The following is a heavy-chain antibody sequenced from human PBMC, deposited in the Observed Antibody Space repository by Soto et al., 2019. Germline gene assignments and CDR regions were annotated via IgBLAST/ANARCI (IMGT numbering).Heavy chain of an antibody. CDR2: IFSNVEK. Sequence: ESGPTLVNPTETLTLTCTVSDFSLASGKVGVTWIRQPPGKALEWLAHIFSNVEKSYRTSLKDRLTISVDTSKSQVVLSMTNVDPADTATYYCARILFGRSVAGGYFYMDVWGKGTTVTVSS. CDR1: DFSLASGKVG. CDR3: ARILFGRSVAGGYFYMDV. J-gene: IGHJ6*03. V-gene: IGHV2-26*01. D-gene: IGHD6-19*01.